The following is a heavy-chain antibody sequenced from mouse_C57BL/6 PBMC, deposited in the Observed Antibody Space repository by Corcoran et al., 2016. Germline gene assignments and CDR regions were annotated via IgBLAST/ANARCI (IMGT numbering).Heavy chain of an antibody. J-gene: IGHJ4*01. Sequence: EVLLHPSVRELVKPGESLTISCKASRFTFTDYYRNWVKPRHGKSLEWIGDINPNNGGTSYNQKFKGKATLNVDKYSSTAYMELSSLTSDDSAVYFCARESYSMDYLGQGTSVTVSS. CDR3: ARESYSMDY. CDR2: INPNNGGT. V-gene: IGHV1-26*01. CDR1: RFTFTDYY.